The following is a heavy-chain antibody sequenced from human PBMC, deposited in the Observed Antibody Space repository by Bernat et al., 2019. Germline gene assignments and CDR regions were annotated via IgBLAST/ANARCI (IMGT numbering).Heavy chain of an antibody. D-gene: IGHD3-10*01. Sequence: QITLKESGPTLVKPTQTLTLTCSFSGFSLDTRGVGVGWIRQAPGKALERLSLIYWNAEKEYSPSMDTRLTIIKKTSNKQVVLTVSNMGPVDTATYYSARRISNGAGGHAPCFFDYWGQGALAIDSS. CDR1: GFSLDTRGVG. V-gene: IGHV2-5*01. CDR2: IYWNAEK. CDR3: ARRISNGAGGHAPCFFDY. J-gene: IGHJ4*02.